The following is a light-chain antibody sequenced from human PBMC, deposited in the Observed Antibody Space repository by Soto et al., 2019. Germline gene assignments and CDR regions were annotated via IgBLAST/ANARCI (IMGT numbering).Light chain of an antibody. J-gene: IGKJ2*01. Sequence: DIQMTQSPSSLSASVGDRVTITCRASQTISTYLNWYQQKPRKAPRLLIYDASSLLSGVPSRFSGSRSGTDFTLTIASLQPEDFSTYYCQQSDSTPYTFGQGTKVEI. V-gene: IGKV1-39*01. CDR3: QQSDSTPYT. CDR2: DAS. CDR1: QTISTY.